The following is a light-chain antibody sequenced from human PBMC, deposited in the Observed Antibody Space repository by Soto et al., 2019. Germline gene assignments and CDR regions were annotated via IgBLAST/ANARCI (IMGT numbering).Light chain of an antibody. CDR1: QSVTSNY. J-gene: IGKJ1*01. CDR2: GAS. CDR3: QHYVTSLTT. Sequence: EIVLTQSAGTLSLSPGERATLSCWASQSVTSNYLAWYQQKNGQAPRLLIFGASIRVTGIPDRFIGSGYGTDFNLTISRLEPEDFAVYYCQHYVTSLTTFGQGTKVDIK. V-gene: IGKV3-20*01.